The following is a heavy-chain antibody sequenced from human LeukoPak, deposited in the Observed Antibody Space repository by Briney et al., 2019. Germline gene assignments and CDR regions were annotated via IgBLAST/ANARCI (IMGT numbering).Heavy chain of an antibody. Sequence: GGSLRLSCAASGFTFSSYAMSWVRQAPGKGLEWVSAISGSGGSTYYADSVKGRFTISRDNSKNTLYLQMNSLRAEDTAVYYCAKCPRSSSGPMGADYWGQGTLVTVSS. CDR2: ISGSGGST. J-gene: IGHJ4*02. CDR1: GFTFSSYA. CDR3: AKCPRSSSGPMGADY. V-gene: IGHV3-23*01. D-gene: IGHD6-6*01.